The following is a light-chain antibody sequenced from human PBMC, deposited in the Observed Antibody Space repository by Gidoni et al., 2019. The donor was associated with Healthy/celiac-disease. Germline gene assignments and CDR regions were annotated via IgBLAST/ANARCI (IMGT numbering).Light chain of an antibody. CDR1: QSISSW. J-gene: IGKJ1*01. Sequence: DIQMTQSPSTLSASVGDRVTITCRASQSISSWLAWYQQTPGKAPKLLIYKASSLESGVPSRFSGSGSGTEFTLTISSLQPDDFATYYCQQYNSYSRTFGQXTKVEIK. V-gene: IGKV1-5*03. CDR3: QQYNSYSRT. CDR2: KAS.